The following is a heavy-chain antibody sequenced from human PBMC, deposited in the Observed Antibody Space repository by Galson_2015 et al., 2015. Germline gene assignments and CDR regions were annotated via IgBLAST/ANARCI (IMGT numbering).Heavy chain of an antibody. V-gene: IGHV1-69*04. Sequence: CKASGGSFRSYIITWVRQAPGQGLEWMGRVIPMFEIANYAQKFQGRVTITADKSTNTAYMELSSLRSEDTAVYFCAREWGIAARLARAFDIWGRGTMVTVSS. D-gene: IGHD6-6*01. CDR1: GGSFRSYI. CDR3: AREWGIAARLARAFDI. J-gene: IGHJ3*02. CDR2: VIPMFEIA.